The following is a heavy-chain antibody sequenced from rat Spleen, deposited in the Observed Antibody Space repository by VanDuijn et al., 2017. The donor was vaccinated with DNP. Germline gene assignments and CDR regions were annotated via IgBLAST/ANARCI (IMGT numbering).Heavy chain of an antibody. CDR3: ARWNDGLDY. CDR2: IHAGSGVT. J-gene: IGHJ2*01. V-gene: IGHV1-43*01. Sequence: QVQLQQSGAELAKPGSSVMISCKASGYTFTSYYIGWIKQTTGQGLEYIGCIHAGSGVTDYNEKFKAKATLTVDKSSSTAFMQLSSLTPDDSAVYYCARWNDGLDYWGQGVMVTVSS. CDR1: GYTFTSYY. D-gene: IGHD1-12*02.